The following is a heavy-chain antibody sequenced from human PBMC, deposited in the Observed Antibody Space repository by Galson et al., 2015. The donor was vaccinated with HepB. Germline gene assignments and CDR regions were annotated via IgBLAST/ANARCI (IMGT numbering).Heavy chain of an antibody. Sequence: SVKVSCKASGYTFTSYGISWVRQAPGQGLEWMGWISAYNGNTNYAQKLQGRVTMTTDTSTSTAYMELRSLRSDDTAVYYCARDPGRFPDIAVAGNDYWGQGTLVTVSS. J-gene: IGHJ4*02. CDR2: ISAYNGNT. CDR3: ARDPGRFPDIAVAGNDY. CDR1: GYTFTSYG. D-gene: IGHD6-19*01. V-gene: IGHV1-18*01.